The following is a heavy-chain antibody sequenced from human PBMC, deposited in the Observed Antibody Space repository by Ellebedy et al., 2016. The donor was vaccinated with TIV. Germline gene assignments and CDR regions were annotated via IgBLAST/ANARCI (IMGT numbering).Heavy chain of an antibody. Sequence: GESLKISXAASGFTFSSYGMHWVRQAPGKGLEWVAVISYDGSNKYYADSVKGRFTISRDNSKNTLYLQMNSLRAEDTAVYYCAKDGGVEELPYYWGQGTLVTVSS. CDR1: GFTFSSYG. CDR3: AKDGGVEELPYY. J-gene: IGHJ4*02. D-gene: IGHD1-26*01. V-gene: IGHV3-30*18. CDR2: ISYDGSNK.